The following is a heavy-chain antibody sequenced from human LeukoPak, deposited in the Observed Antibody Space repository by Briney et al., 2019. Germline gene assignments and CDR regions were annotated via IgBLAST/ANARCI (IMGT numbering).Heavy chain of an antibody. CDR3: ARAKETYYYDSSGLLI. J-gene: IGHJ4*02. Sequence: ASVKVSCKASGYTFINYGVTWVRQAPGQGLEWMGWISASNGNTNYAQKLQGRVTMTTETSASTAYMELRSLRSDDTAVYYCARAKETYYYDSSGLLIWGQGTLVTVSS. D-gene: IGHD3-22*01. CDR2: ISASNGNT. V-gene: IGHV1-18*01. CDR1: GYTFINYG.